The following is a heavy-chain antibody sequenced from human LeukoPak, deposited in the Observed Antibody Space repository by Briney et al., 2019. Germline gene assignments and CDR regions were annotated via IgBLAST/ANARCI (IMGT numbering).Heavy chain of an antibody. CDR1: GFTFSDYY. Sequence: KPGGSLRLSCAASGFTFSDYYMGWIRQAPGKGLEWVSYITSSSSYTNYADFVKGRFTISRDNAKSSLYLQMNSLRAEDTAVYYCARLVSSGWSFFDYWGQGTLVT. CDR3: ARLVSSGWSFFDY. J-gene: IGHJ4*02. CDR2: ITSSSSYT. D-gene: IGHD6-19*01. V-gene: IGHV3-11*03.